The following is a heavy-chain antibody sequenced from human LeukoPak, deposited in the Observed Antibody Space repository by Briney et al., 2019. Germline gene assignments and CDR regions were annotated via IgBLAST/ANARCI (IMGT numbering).Heavy chain of an antibody. CDR3: AKDYSRDGYYADTFHI. D-gene: IGHD3-3*01. CDR1: GFTFSTYG. J-gene: IGHJ3*02. CDR2: IWIDGSNK. V-gene: IGHV3-33*06. Sequence: GGSLRLSCEASGFTFSTYGMHWVRHAPGKGLEWVAVIWIDGSNKYYADSVKGRFTISRDNSKNTLYLQMNSLRVEDTAVYYCAKDYSRDGYYADTFHIWGQGTMVTVSS.